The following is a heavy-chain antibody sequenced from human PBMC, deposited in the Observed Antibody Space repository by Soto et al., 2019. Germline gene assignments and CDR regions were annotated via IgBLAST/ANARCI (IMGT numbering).Heavy chain of an antibody. J-gene: IGHJ6*02. Sequence: PSETLSLTCTVSGGSIRSGGYYWSWVRQSPRRGLEWIGNIYYSGSTYYNPSLKSRLTISVDTSKNPFSLNLSSVTAADTAVYYCARDRLMATAGTARHYFGLDVWGQGTTVTVSS. CDR3: ARDRLMATAGTARHYFGLDV. CDR1: GGSIRSGGYY. V-gene: IGHV4-31*03. D-gene: IGHD5-18*01. CDR2: IYYSGST.